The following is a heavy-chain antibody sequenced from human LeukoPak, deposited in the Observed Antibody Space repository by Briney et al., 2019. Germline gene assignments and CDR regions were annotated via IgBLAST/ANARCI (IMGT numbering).Heavy chain of an antibody. CDR2: ISYDGSNK. D-gene: IGHD6-19*01. Sequence: PGRSLRLSCAASGFTFSSYGMHWVRQAPGKGLEWVAVISYDGSNKYYADSVKGRFTISRDNSKNTLYLQMNSLRAEDTAVYYCAKMGIAVAGTEDDYYYYYGMDVWGQGTTVTVSS. CDR3: AKMGIAVAGTEDDYYYYYGMDV. V-gene: IGHV3-30*18. CDR1: GFTFSSYG. J-gene: IGHJ6*02.